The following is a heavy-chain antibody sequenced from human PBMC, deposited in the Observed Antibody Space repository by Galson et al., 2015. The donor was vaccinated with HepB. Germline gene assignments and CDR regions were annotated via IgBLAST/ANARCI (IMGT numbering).Heavy chain of an antibody. D-gene: IGHD2-2*01. Sequence: SLRLSCAASGFTFSNAWMTWVRQAPGKGLEWVGRIKDKSDGGTTDYAAPVKGRFTISRDDSENTLYLQMNSLKTEDTAVYYCTTVRYCTSTSCPTRRYYKDVWGKGTTVTVSS. V-gene: IGHV3-15*05. CDR3: TTVRYCTSTSCPTRRYYKDV. CDR1: GFTFSNAW. J-gene: IGHJ6*03. CDR2: IKDKSDGGTT.